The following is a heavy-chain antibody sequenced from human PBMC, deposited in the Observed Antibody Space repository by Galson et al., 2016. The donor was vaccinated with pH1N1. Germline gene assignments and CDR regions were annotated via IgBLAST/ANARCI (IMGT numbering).Heavy chain of an antibody. V-gene: IGHV2-70*01. CDR3: ARMRYGDYSDWFDP. Sequence: PALVKPTQTLTLTCTFSGFSLSTSGMYVSWIRQPPGKALEWLALIDWDDDKYYSTSLKTRLTISKDTSKNQVVLTMTNMDPVDTATYYCARMRYGDYSDWFDPWGQGTLVTVSS. J-gene: IGHJ5*02. D-gene: IGHD4-17*01. CDR2: IDWDDDK. CDR1: GFSLSTSGMY.